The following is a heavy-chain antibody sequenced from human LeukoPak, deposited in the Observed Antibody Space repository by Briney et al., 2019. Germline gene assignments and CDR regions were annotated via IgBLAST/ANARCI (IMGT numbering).Heavy chain of an antibody. D-gene: IGHD2-2*01. CDR3: ARPAHP. CDR2: ISYDGSNK. Sequence: GGSLRLSCAASGFTFSSYAMNWVRQAPGKGLEWVAVISYDGSNKYYADSVKGRFTISRDNSKNTLYLQMNSLRAEDTAVYYCARPAHPWGQGTLVTVSS. CDR1: GFTFSSYA. V-gene: IGHV3-30*04. J-gene: IGHJ5*02.